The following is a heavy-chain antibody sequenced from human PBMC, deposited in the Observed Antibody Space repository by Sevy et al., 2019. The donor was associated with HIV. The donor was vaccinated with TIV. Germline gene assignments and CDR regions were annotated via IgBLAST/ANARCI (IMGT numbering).Heavy chain of an antibody. CDR1: GYTFTSYG. D-gene: IGHD1-7*01. Sequence: ASVKLSCKASGYTFTSYGVSWVRQAPGQGLEWMGWISAYNGNTNYAQKLQGRVTMTTDTSTRTAYMELRSLRSDDTAVYYCARSITGTTPYNWFDPWGQGTLVTVSS. CDR3: ARSITGTTPYNWFDP. V-gene: IGHV1-18*01. CDR2: ISAYNGNT. J-gene: IGHJ5*02.